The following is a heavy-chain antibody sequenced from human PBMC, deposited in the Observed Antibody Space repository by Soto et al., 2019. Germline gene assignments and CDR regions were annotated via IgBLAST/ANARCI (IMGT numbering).Heavy chain of an antibody. Sequence: SETLSLTCTVSGGSISNYYCNWIRQPAGKGLEWIGRIDTSGSTNYNPSLKSRVTMSVDTSKQEFSLKLSSVTAAYTALYYCARGGQDFWSGTFDYWGRGALVTVSS. V-gene: IGHV4-4*07. CDR1: GGSISNYY. D-gene: IGHD3-3*01. CDR2: IDTSGST. J-gene: IGHJ4*02. CDR3: ARGGQDFWSGTFDY.